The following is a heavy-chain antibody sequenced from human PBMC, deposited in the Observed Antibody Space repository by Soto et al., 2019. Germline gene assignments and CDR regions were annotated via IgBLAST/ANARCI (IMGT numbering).Heavy chain of an antibody. Sequence: SVKVSCKASGYTFTGYYMHWVRQAPGQGLEWMGWINPNSGGTNYAQKFQGWVTMTRDTSISTAYMELSRLRSDDTAVYYCARENSSGWIRWYYFDYWGQGTLVTVSS. V-gene: IGHV1-2*04. D-gene: IGHD6-19*01. J-gene: IGHJ4*02. CDR3: ARENSSGWIRWYYFDY. CDR2: INPNSGGT. CDR1: GYTFTGYY.